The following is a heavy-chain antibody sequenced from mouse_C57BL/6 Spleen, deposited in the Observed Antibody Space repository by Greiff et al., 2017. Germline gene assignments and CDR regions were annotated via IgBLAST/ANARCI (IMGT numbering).Heavy chain of an antibody. Sequence: LQESGAELVRPGASVTLSCKASGYTFTDYEMHWVKQTPVHGLEWIGAIDPETGGTAYNQKFKGKAILTADKSSSTAYMELRSLTSEDSAVYYCTRHPNNPYYYAMDYWGQGTSGTVSS. V-gene: IGHV1-15*01. J-gene: IGHJ4*01. CDR2: IDPETGGT. D-gene: IGHD1-3*01. CDR3: TRHPNNPYYYAMDY. CDR1: GYTFTDYE.